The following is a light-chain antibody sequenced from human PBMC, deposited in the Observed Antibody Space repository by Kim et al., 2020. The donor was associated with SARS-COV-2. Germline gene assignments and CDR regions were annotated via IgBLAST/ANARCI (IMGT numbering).Light chain of an antibody. Sequence: SYELTQPPSVSVAPGKTATITCGGNDIGSKSVHWYQQKPGQAPVLVIYYDRDRPSGIPERFSGSNSGNTATLTISRVEAGDEADYYCQVWDNSGDHWVFGGGAKLTVL. CDR3: QVWDNSGDHWV. CDR2: YDR. CDR1: DIGSKS. J-gene: IGLJ3*02. V-gene: IGLV3-21*04.